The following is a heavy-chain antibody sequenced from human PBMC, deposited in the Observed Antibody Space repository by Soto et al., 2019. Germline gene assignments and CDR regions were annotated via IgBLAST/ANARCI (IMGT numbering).Heavy chain of an antibody. CDR2: INAGNGNT. CDR3: ARGPYDILTGYPYYYGMGV. J-gene: IGHJ6*04. D-gene: IGHD3-9*01. V-gene: IGHV1-3*01. CDR1: GYTFTNFA. Sequence: ASVKVSCKASGYTFTNFAMQWVRQAPGQTLEWMGWINAGNGNTKYSQNFQGRVTITRDTSASTAYVELSSLTSEDTAIYYCARGPYDILTGYPYYYGMGVWGKGTRVTVSS.